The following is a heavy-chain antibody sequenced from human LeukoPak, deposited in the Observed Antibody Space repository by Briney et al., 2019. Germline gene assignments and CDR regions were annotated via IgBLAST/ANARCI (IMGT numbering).Heavy chain of an antibody. Sequence: SETLSLTCAVYGGSFSGYYWSWIRQPPGKGLEWIGEINHSGSTNYNPSLKSRVTISVDTSKNQFSLKLSSVTAADTAVYYCARGDPRYCSGGSCYPEYFQHWGQGTLVTVSS. J-gene: IGHJ1*01. D-gene: IGHD2-15*01. CDR2: INHSGST. V-gene: IGHV4-34*01. CDR3: ARGDPRYCSGGSCYPEYFQH. CDR1: GGSFSGYY.